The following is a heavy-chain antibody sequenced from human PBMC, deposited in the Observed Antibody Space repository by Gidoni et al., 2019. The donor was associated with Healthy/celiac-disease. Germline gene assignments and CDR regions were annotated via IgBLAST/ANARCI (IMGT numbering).Heavy chain of an antibody. Sequence: QVQLVQSGAEVKKPGAAVTVSCKASGYTFTSYYMHWVRQAPGQGLEWMGIINPSGGSTSYAQKFQGRVTMTRDTSTSTVYMELSSLRSEDTAVYYCARWGCGGYCSGGSWGFDPWGQGTLVTVSS. CDR2: INPSGGST. CDR3: ARWGCGGYCSGGSWGFDP. D-gene: IGHD2-15*01. CDR1: GYTFTSYY. V-gene: IGHV1-46*01. J-gene: IGHJ5*02.